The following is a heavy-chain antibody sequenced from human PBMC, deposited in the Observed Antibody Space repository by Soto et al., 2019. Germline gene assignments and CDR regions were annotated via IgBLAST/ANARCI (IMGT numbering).Heavy chain of an antibody. J-gene: IGHJ4*02. CDR2: ISYDGSNK. D-gene: IGHD2-8*01. CDR1: GFTFSSYG. Sequence: QVQLVESGGGVVQPGRSLRLSCAASGFTFSSYGIHWVRQAPGKGLEWVAVISYDGSNKYYADSVKGRFTISRDNSKNTLHLQMNSLRAEDTAVYYSAKVFSPGYCTNGVCYTGIDYWGQGTLVTVSS. CDR3: AKVFSPGYCTNGVCYTGIDY. V-gene: IGHV3-30*18.